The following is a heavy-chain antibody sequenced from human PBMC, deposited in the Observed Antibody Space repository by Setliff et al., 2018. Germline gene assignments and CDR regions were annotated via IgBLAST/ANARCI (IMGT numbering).Heavy chain of an antibody. CDR3: ARGGDYYDSRDLDY. D-gene: IGHD3-22*01. CDR1: GYTFTTYA. CDR2: INAGKGST. V-gene: IGHV1-3*01. Sequence: ASVKVSCKASGYTFTTYAMHWVRQAPGQRLEWMGWINAGKGSTKYSQKFQGRVTITRDTSASTAYMELSSLRSEDTAVYYCARGGDYYDSRDLDYWGQGTLVTVSS. J-gene: IGHJ4*02.